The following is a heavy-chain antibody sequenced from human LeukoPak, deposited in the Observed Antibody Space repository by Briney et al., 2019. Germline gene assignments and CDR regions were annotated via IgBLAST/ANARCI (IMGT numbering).Heavy chain of an antibody. J-gene: IGHJ6*03. CDR1: GYTFTGYH. Sequence: ASVKVSCKPSGYTFTGYHIHWVRQAPGQGLEWMGWINPNSGGTNYAQKFQGRVTMTRDTSISTAYMELSRLRSDDTAVYYYARVNNWYGYYYMDVWGKGPTVTVSS. CDR2: INPNSGGT. V-gene: IGHV1-2*02. CDR3: ARVNNWYGYYYMDV. D-gene: IGHD1-20*01.